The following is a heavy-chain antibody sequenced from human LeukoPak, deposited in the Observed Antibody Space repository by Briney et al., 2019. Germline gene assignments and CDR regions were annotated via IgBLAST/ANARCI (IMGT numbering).Heavy chain of an antibody. D-gene: IGHD2-15*01. CDR3: AKVRYCSGGSCYSDYYYGMDV. CDR2: IYSGGST. J-gene: IGHJ6*02. Sequence: GGSLRLSCAASGFTVSSNYMSWVRQAPGKGLEWVSVIYSGGSTYYADSVKGRFTISRDNSKNTLYLQMNSLRAEDTAVYYCAKVRYCSGGSCYSDYYYGMDVWGQGTTVTVSS. CDR1: GFTVSSNY. V-gene: IGHV3-53*01.